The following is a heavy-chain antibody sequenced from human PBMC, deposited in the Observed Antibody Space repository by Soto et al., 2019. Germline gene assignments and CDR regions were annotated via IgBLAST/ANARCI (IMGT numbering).Heavy chain of an antibody. J-gene: IGHJ5*01. CDR3: AREHCSGGSCYRNWFGP. D-gene: IGHD2-15*01. Sequence: SETLSLTCTVSGGSISSYYWSWIRQPPGKGLEWIGYIYYSGSTNYNPSLKSRVTISVDTSKNQFSLKLSSVTAADTAVYYCAREHCSGGSCYRNWFGPWGQGTLVTVSS. CDR1: GGSISSYY. V-gene: IGHV4-59*01. CDR2: IYYSGST.